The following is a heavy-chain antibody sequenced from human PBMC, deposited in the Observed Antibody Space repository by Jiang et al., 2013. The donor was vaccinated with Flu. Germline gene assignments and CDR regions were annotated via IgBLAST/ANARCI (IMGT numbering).Heavy chain of an antibody. CDR1: GGSISSYY. D-gene: IGHD3-22*01. Sequence: EYGSGLVKPSETLSLTCTVSGGSISSYYWSWIRQPPGKGLEWIGYVHFSGSTNYNPSLKSRVTISVDTSRTQFSLTLTSATAADTAIYYCARDPDHDSSGYFYYYWGQGNLGHRLP. CDR2: VHFSGST. J-gene: IGHJ4*02. CDR3: ARDPDHDSSGYFYYY. V-gene: IGHV4-59*01.